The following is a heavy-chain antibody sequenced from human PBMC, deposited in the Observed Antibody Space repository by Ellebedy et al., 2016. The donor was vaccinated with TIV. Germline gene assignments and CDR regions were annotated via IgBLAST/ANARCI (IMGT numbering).Heavy chain of an antibody. CDR3: ARRGRYGGHAGQVNGLFGS. D-gene: IGHD4-23*01. CDR1: GFSFRSYW. J-gene: IGHJ4*02. CDR2: LRHDGNEE. Sequence: PGGSLRLSCIGSGFSFRSYWMSWVRQAPGKGLEWVANLRHDGNEEYYADSVKGRFTISRDNAKNSIYLQMNGLRAEGPAVYYWARRGRYGGHAGQVNGLFGSWGQGTLVSISS. V-gene: IGHV3-7*01.